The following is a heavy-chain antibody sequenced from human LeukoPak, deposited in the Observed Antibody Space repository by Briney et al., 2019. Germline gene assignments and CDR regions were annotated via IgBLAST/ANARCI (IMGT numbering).Heavy chain of an antibody. Sequence: ASVKVSCKASGYTFTSYDINWVRQATGQGLEWMGWMNPNSGNTGYAQKFQGRVTITRNTSISTAYMELSSLRSEDTAVYYCARSDYCSGGSCYYNWFDPWGQGTLVTVSS. CDR2: MNPNSGNT. D-gene: IGHD2-15*01. CDR3: ARSDYCSGGSCYYNWFDP. J-gene: IGHJ5*02. V-gene: IGHV1-8*03. CDR1: GYTFTSYD.